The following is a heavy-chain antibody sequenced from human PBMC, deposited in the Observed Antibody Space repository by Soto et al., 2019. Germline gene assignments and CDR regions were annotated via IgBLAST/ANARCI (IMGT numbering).Heavy chain of an antibody. Sequence: GASVKVSCKASGYTFTSYGISWVRQAPGQGLEWMGWISAYNGNTNYAQKLQGRVTMTTDTSTSTAYMELRSLRSDDTAVYYCARDVRDPYYYYGMDVWGQGTTVTVSS. J-gene: IGHJ6*02. V-gene: IGHV1-18*01. CDR1: GYTFTSYG. CDR2: ISAYNGNT. CDR3: ARDVRDPYYYYGMDV.